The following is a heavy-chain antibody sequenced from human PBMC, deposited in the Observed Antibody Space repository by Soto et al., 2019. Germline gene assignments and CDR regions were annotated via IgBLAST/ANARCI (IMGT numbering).Heavy chain of an antibody. V-gene: IGHV1-3*05. CDR1: GYTFTSYA. J-gene: IGHJ4*02. CDR2: INAGNGNT. D-gene: IGHD6-19*01. CDR3: ARDPYGSGWYYFDY. Sequence: QVQLVQSGAEEKKPGASVKVSCKASGYTFTSYAMHWVRQAPGQRLEWMGWINAGNGNTKYSQKFQGRVTITRDTAASTAYMELRSMRSEDTAVYYCARDPYGSGWYYFDYWGQGTLVTVSS.